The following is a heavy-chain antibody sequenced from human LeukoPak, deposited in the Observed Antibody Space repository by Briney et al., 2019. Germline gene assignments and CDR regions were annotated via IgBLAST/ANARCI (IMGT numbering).Heavy chain of an antibody. CDR2: IIPILGIA. J-gene: IGHJ5*02. D-gene: IGHD3-10*01. CDR1: GYTFTSYG. CDR3: ARDREREYYYGSGTRLGNWFDP. Sequence: GASVKVSCKASGYTFTSYGISWVRQAPGQGLEWMGRIIPILGIANYAQKFQGRVTITADKSTSTAYMELSSLRSEDTAVYYCARDREREYYYGSGTRLGNWFDPWGQGTLVTVSS. V-gene: IGHV1-69*04.